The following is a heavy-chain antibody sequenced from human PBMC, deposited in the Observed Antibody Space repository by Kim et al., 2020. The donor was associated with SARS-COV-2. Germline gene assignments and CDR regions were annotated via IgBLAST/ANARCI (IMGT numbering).Heavy chain of an antibody. J-gene: IGHJ5*02. D-gene: IGHD3-10*01. CDR1: GFTVSSNY. V-gene: IGHV3-66*04. CDR3: ARLKKVLWFGEKGWFDP. CDR2: IYSGGST. Sequence: GGSLRLSCAASGFTVSSNYMSWVRQAPGKGLEWVSVIYSGGSTYYADSVKGRFTISRDNSKNTLYLQMNSLRAEDTAVYYCARLKKVLWFGEKGWFDPWGQGTLVTVSS.